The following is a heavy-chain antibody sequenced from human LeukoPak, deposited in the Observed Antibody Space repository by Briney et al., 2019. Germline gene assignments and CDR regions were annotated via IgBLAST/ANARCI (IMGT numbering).Heavy chain of an antibody. CDR1: GFTFRSYA. J-gene: IGHJ5*02. V-gene: IGHV3-23*01. CDR3: AKDVGWFDP. CDR2: ISSTGDSP. Sequence: PGGSLRLSCAASGFTFRSYAMNWVRQAPGKGLEWVSAISSTGDSPHYADSVKGRFTISRDNSKNTLYLQMNSLRAEDTAFYYCAKDVGWFDPWGQGTLVTVSS.